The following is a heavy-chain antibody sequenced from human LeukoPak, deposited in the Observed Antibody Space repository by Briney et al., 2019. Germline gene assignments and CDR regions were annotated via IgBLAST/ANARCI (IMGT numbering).Heavy chain of an antibody. CDR2: IRSNLYGGTP. Sequence: PGGSLRLSCAASGFTFRNTWMTWVRQAPGKGLEWVGFIRSNLYGGTPEYAASVKGRFTISRDDSNSIAYLEMDSLKTDDTAVYYCTRDQTPYYWGQGTLVTVSS. J-gene: IGHJ4*02. CDR3: TRDQTPYY. V-gene: IGHV3-49*02. CDR1: GFTFRNTW.